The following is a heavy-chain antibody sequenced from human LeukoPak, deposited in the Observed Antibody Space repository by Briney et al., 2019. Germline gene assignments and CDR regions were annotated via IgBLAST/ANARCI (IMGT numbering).Heavy chain of an antibody. V-gene: IGHV3-74*01. CDR1: GFTFSRYW. Sequence: GGSLRLSCAASGFTFSRYWMHWVRQAPGKGLVWVSRINSDGSSTSYADSVKGRFTISRDNAKDTLYLQMNSLRAEDTAVYYCARATRWLQFPAYFDYWGQGTLVTVSS. CDR2: INSDGSST. CDR3: ARATRWLQFPAYFDY. D-gene: IGHD5-24*01. J-gene: IGHJ4*02.